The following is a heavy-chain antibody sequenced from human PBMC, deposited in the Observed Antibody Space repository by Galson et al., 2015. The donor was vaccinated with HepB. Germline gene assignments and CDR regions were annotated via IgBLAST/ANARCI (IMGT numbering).Heavy chain of an antibody. Sequence: SLRLSCAASGFTFSSYSMNWVRQAPGQGLEWVSSISSSSSYIYYADSVKGRFTISRDNAKNSLYLQMSSLRAEDTAVYYCARDRALENWNSGSPHAFDIWGQGTMVTVSS. D-gene: IGHD1-7*01. V-gene: IGHV3-21*01. J-gene: IGHJ3*02. CDR2: ISSSSSYI. CDR1: GFTFSSYS. CDR3: ARDRALENWNSGSPHAFDI.